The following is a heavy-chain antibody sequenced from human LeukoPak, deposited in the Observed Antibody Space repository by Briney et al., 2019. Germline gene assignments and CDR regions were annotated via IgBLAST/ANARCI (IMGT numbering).Heavy chain of an antibody. V-gene: IGHV4-59*01. J-gene: IGHJ4*02. CDR1: GGSISRYY. CDR3: ARGRVLWFGGYDY. CDR2: IYYSGST. Sequence: SETLSLTCTVSGGSISRYYWSWIRQPPGKGLEWIGYIYYSGSTNYNPSLKSRVTISVDTSKNQFSLKLSSVTAADTAVYYCARGRVLWFGGYDYWGQGTLVTVSS. D-gene: IGHD3-10*01.